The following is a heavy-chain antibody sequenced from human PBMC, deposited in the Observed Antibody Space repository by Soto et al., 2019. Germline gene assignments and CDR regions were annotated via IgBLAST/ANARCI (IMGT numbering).Heavy chain of an antibody. V-gene: IGHV3-30*03. D-gene: IGHD2-2*01. CDR2: ISYDGSNK. J-gene: IGHJ6*02. Sequence: GGSLRLSCAASGFTFSSYGMHWVRQAPGKGLEWVAVISYDGSNKYYADSVKGRFTISRDNSKNTLYLQMNSLRAEDTAVYYCARSDIVVVPAAEGNYYYYYYGMDVWGQGTTVTVSS. CDR3: ARSDIVVVPAAEGNYYYYYYGMDV. CDR1: GFTFSSYG.